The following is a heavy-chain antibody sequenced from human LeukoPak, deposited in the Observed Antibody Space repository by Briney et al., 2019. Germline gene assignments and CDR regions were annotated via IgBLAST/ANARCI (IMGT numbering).Heavy chain of an antibody. D-gene: IGHD3-10*01. Sequence: HAGGSLRLSCAASGFTFSGYWMTWVRQAPGKGLEWVANIKGDESKKYYVDSVKGRFIISRDKAKNSLYLQMNSLRAEDTAVYYCARDSNPRGGYDAFDFWGQGTLVTVSS. V-gene: IGHV3-7*01. J-gene: IGHJ3*01. CDR1: GFTFSGYW. CDR2: IKGDESKK. CDR3: ARDSNPRGGYDAFDF.